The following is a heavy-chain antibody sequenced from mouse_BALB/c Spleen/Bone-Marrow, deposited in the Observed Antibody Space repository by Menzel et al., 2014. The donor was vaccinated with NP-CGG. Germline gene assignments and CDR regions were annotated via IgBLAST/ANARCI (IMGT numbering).Heavy chain of an antibody. CDR1: GYAFSSYW. Sequence: VQLQQSGAELVRPGSSVKISCKASGYAFSSYWMNWVKQRPGQGLEWIGQIYPGDGDTNYNGKFKGKATLTADKSSSTAYMQLSSLTSEDSAVYFCPRTGNLAWFAYWGQGTLVTVSA. CDR3: PRTGNLAWFAY. D-gene: IGHD2-1*01. J-gene: IGHJ3*01. CDR2: IYPGDGDT. V-gene: IGHV1-80*01.